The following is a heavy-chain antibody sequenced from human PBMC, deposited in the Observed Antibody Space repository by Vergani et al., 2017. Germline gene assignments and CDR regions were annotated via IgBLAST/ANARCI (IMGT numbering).Heavy chain of an antibody. D-gene: IGHD3-16*01. V-gene: IGHV4-31*03. J-gene: IGHJ4*02. CDR3: ARMGGYYEGDAFRIGYFDS. Sequence: QVQLQESGPGLVKPSQTLSLTCSVSGDSISSGAYYWNWIRQHPGKGLEWIGYIYSTGSTHHNPSLRRRINMSVDTSKNQFSLKLNSVTAADTAMDYCARMGGYYEGDAFRIGYFDSWGPGILVTVSS. CDR2: IYSTGST. CDR1: GDSISSGAYY.